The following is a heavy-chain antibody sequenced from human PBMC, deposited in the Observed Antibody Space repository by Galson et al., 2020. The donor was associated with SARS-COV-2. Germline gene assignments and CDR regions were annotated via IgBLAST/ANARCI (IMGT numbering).Heavy chain of an antibody. J-gene: IGHJ3*02. CDR1: GGSISSGGYY. CDR3: ARAITIFGVVISAFDI. CDR2: IYYSGST. Sequence: SENLSLTCTVSGGSISSGGYYWSWIRQHPGKGLEWIGYIYYSGSTYYNPSLKSRVTISVDTSKNQFSLKLSSVTAADTAVYYCARAITIFGVVISAFDIWGQGTMVTVSS. V-gene: IGHV4-31*03. D-gene: IGHD3-3*01.